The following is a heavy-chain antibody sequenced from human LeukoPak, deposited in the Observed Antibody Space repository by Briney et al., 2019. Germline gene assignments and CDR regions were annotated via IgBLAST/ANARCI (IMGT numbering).Heavy chain of an antibody. J-gene: IGHJ6*03. CDR2: INHSGST. V-gene: IGHV4-34*01. CDR1: GGSFSGYY. Sequence: SETLSLTCAVYGGSFSGYYWSWIRQPPGKGLEWIGEINHSGSTNYNPSLKSRVTISVDTSKNQFSLKLSSVTAADTAVYYCARVVRYYYYYMDVWGKGTTVTVSS. CDR3: ARVVRYYYYYMDV.